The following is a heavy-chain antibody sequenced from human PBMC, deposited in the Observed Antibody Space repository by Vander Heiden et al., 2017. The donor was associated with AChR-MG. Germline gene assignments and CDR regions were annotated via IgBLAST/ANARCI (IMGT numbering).Heavy chain of an antibody. V-gene: IGHV3-30*18. J-gene: IGHJ3*02. Sequence: AQLVESGGGLVQPGRSPGPHCAGSGFTFSSYGMRWVRQAPGKGLEWVAVISYDGSNKYYADSVKGRFTISRDNSKNTLYLQMNSLRAEDTAVYYCAKDAFDIWGQGTMVTVSS. CDR3: AKDAFDI. CDR2: ISYDGSNK. CDR1: GFTFSSYG.